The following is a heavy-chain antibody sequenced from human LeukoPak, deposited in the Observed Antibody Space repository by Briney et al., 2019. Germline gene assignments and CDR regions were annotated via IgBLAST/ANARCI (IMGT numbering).Heavy chain of an antibody. CDR2: IYYSGST. Sequence: PSETPSLTCTVSGGSISSSSYYWGWIRQPPGKGLEWIGSIYYSGSTYYNPSLKSRVTISVDTSKNQFSLKLSSVTAADTAVYYCARRGFSSSWYHPNGGNWFDPWGQGTLVTVSS. J-gene: IGHJ5*02. CDR1: GGSISSSSYY. V-gene: IGHV4-39*01. D-gene: IGHD6-13*01. CDR3: ARRGFSSSWYHPNGGNWFDP.